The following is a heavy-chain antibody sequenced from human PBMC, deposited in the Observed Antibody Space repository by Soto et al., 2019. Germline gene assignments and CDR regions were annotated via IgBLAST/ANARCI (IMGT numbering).Heavy chain of an antibody. Sequence: QVQLVQCGAEVKKPGASVKVSCEASGYPCSAFDINWVRQAGGQGLEWMEWMNPDSGDTAFAQRFQDRITMTRSTSISTAYMELSRLTSDDTAVYFCVRQPGGVATPVDDYWGQGTLVTVSS. D-gene: IGHD2-15*01. CDR1: GYPCSAFD. CDR3: VRQPGGVATPVDDY. V-gene: IGHV1-8*01. J-gene: IGHJ4*02. CDR2: MNPDSGDT.